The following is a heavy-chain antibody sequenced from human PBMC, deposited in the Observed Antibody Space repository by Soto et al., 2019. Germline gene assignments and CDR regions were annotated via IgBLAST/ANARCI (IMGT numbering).Heavy chain of an antibody. CDR2: ISGSGGST. CDR3: AKDFGSSLVVVAAANDY. J-gene: IGHJ4*02. V-gene: IGHV3-23*01. D-gene: IGHD2-15*01. CDR1: GFTFSSYA. Sequence: GGSLRLSCAASGFTFSSYAMSWVRQAPGEGLEWVSAISGSGGSTYYADSVKGRFTISRDNSKNTPYLQMNSLRAEDTAVYYCAKDFGSSLVVVAAANDYRGQGTLVTVSS.